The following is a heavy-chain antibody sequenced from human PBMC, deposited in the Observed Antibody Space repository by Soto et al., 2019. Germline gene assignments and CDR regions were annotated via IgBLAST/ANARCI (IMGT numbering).Heavy chain of an antibody. V-gene: IGHV4-4*07. J-gene: IGHJ6*02. Sequence: SETLSLTCTVSGGSISSYYWSWIRQPAGKGLEWIGRIYTSGSTNYNPSLKSRVTMSVDTSKNQFSLKLSSVTAADTAVYYCARGTYYYDSSVYRYYYYYGMDVRGQGTTVTVSS. D-gene: IGHD3-22*01. CDR2: IYTSGST. CDR1: GGSISSYY. CDR3: ARGTYYYDSSVYRYYYYYGMDV.